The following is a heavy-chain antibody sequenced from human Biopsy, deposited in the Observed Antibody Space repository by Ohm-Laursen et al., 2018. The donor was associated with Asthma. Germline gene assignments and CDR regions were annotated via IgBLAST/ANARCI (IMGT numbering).Heavy chain of an antibody. CDR2: INAVIGTT. V-gene: IGHV1-3*01. CDR3: AGTYYDFLTGQVNDAFAM. Sequence: ASVKVSCNASGYTFSNYAISWARQAPGQRLEWMGGINAVIGTTKYSQKFQGRVTISRDTSASTAYMDLSSLRSEDTAVYYCAGTYYDFLTGQVNDAFAMWGQGTMVTVSS. CDR1: GYTFSNYA. J-gene: IGHJ3*02. D-gene: IGHD3-9*01.